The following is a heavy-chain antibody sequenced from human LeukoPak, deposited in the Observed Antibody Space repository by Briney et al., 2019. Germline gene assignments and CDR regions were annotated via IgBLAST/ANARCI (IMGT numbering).Heavy chain of an antibody. Sequence: GGSLRLSCVGSGFTFSRYWMNWARQAPGKGLEWVASINHNGNVNYYVDSVKGRFTISRDNAKNSLYLQMSNLRAEDTAVYFCARGGGLDVWGQGATVTVSS. D-gene: IGHD3-16*01. CDR1: GFTFSRYW. J-gene: IGHJ6*02. V-gene: IGHV3-7*03. CDR2: INHNGNVN. CDR3: ARGGGLDV.